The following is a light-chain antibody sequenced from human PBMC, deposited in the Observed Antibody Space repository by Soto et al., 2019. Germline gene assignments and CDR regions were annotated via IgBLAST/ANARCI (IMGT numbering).Light chain of an antibody. CDR3: QQRSNWPIT. V-gene: IGKV3-11*01. CDR2: DAS. CDR1: QSVSSY. J-gene: IGKJ5*01. Sequence: EIVLTQSLATVSLSTGERATLSCRASQSVSSYLAWYQQKPGQAPRLLIYDASNRATGIPARFSGSGSGTDFTLTISSLEPEDFAVYYCQQRSNWPITFGQGTLLEI.